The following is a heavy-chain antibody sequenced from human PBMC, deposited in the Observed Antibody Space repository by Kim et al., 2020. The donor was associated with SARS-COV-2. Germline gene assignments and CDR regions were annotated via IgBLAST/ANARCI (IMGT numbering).Heavy chain of an antibody. Sequence: DAVTGRFTLSRDNSKHALYLQMNSLRAEDTAVYYCAKDPHYDFWSGYVFDYWGQGTLVTVSS. CDR3: AKDPHYDFWSGYVFDY. D-gene: IGHD3-3*01. J-gene: IGHJ4*02. V-gene: IGHV3-23*01.